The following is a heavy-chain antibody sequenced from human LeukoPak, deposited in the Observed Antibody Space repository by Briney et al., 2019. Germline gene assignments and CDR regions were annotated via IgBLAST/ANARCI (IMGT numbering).Heavy chain of an antibody. CDR2: ISYDGSNK. J-gene: IGHJ5*02. D-gene: IGHD6-13*01. V-gene: IGHV3-30*18. CDR1: GFTFSSYG. Sequence: GGSLRLSCAASGFTFSSYGMHWVRQAPGKGLEWVAVISYDGSNKYYADSVKGRFTISRDNSKNTLYLQMNSLRAEDTAVYYCAKDSSSWYAAVANNWFDPWGQGTLVTVSS. CDR3: AKDSSSWYAAVANNWFDP.